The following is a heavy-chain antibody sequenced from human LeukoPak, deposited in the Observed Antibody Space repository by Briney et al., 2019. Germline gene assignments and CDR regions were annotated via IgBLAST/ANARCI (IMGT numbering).Heavy chain of an antibody. CDR1: GFSFTNAW. CDR2: ISGSGGST. V-gene: IGHV3-23*01. CDR3: AKMRSSGWYYFDY. Sequence: GGSLRLSCAASGFSFTNAWMSWVRQAPGKGLEWVSAISGSGGSTYYADSVKGRFTISRDNSKNTLYLQMNSLRAEDTAVYYCAKMRSSGWYYFDYWGQGTLVTVSS. J-gene: IGHJ4*02. D-gene: IGHD6-19*01.